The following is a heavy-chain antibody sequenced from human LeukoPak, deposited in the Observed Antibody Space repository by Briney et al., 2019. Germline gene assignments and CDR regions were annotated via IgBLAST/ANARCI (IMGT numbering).Heavy chain of an antibody. V-gene: IGHV3-21*01. CDR2: ISSSSYI. CDR3: ARGDGVTIFGVVRTAELNWFDP. D-gene: IGHD3-3*01. J-gene: IGHJ5*02. CDR1: GFTFSSYS. Sequence: PGGSLRLSCAASGFTFSSYSMNWVRQAPGKGLEWVSSISSSSYIYYADSVKGRFTISRDNAKNSLYLQMNSLRAEDTAVYYCARGDGVTIFGVVRTAELNWFDPWGQGTLVTVSS.